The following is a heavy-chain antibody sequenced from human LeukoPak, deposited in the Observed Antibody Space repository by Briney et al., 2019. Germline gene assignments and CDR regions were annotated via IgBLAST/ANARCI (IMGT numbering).Heavy chain of an antibody. CDR2: INHSGST. V-gene: IGHV4-34*01. J-gene: IGHJ6*02. Sequence: SETLSLTCAVYGGSFSGYYWSWIRQPPGKGLEWIGEINHSGSTNYNPSLKSRVTISVDTSKNQFSLKLSSVTAADTAVYYCARAEASHYGMDVWGQGTTVTASS. CDR3: ARAEASHYGMDV. CDR1: GGSFSGYY.